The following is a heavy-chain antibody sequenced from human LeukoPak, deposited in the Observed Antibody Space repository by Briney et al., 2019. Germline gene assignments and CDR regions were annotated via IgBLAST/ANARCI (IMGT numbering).Heavy chain of an antibody. J-gene: IGHJ4*02. CDR3: ARGFDNYYALPGGY. CDR2: ISYDGSHK. V-gene: IGHV3-30*04. CDR1: GFTFSSYV. Sequence: PGGSLRLSCAASGFTFSSYVMHWVRQAPGKGLEWVALISYDGSHKYYADSVKGRFTISRDNSKNTLYLQMNSLRAEDTAVYYCARGFDNYYALPGGYWGQGTLVTVSS. D-gene: IGHD3-10*01.